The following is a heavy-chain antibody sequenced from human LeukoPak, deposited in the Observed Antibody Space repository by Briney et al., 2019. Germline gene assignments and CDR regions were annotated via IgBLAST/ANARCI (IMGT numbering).Heavy chain of an antibody. J-gene: IGHJ3*02. V-gene: IGHV4-4*07. CDR2: IYTSGST. Sequence: SETLSLTCTVSGGSISSYYWSWIRQPAGKGLEWIGRIYTSGSTNYNPSLKSRVTMSVDTSKNQFSLKLSSVTAADTAVYYCASRGAVGAAAGSKGAFDIWGQGTMVTVSS. CDR1: GGSISSYY. D-gene: IGHD6-13*01. CDR3: ASRGAVGAAAGSKGAFDI.